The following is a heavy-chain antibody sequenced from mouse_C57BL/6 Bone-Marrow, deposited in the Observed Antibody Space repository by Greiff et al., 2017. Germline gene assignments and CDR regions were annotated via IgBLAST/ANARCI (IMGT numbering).Heavy chain of an antibody. V-gene: IGHV2-2*01. CDR3: ARMRIYYCNYVRYAMDY. CDR2: IWSGGST. D-gene: IGHD2-1*01. CDR1: GFSLTSYG. Sequence: QVQLKESGPGLVQPSQSLSITCTVSGFSLTSYGVHWVRQSPGKGLEWLGVIWSGGSTDYNAAFISRLSISKDNSKSQVFFKMNSLQADDTAIYYCARMRIYYCNYVRYAMDYGGQGTSVTVSS. J-gene: IGHJ4*01.